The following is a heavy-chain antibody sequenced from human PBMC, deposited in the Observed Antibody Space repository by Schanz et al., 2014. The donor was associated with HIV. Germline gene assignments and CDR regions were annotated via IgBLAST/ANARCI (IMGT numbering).Heavy chain of an antibody. CDR2: ISGSSIT. V-gene: IGHV3-23*04. CDR1: RFTFSSYA. J-gene: IGHJ2*01. D-gene: IGHD2-15*01. Sequence: EVQLVESGGGVVQPGRSLRLSCAASRFTFSSYAMSWVRQAPGKGLEWVSAISGSSITYSADSVKGRFTISRDNSKNTLYLQMNSLRAEDTAVYYCALSRPSGYGGSWYFDLWGRGTLVAVSS. CDR3: ALSRPSGYGGSWYFDL.